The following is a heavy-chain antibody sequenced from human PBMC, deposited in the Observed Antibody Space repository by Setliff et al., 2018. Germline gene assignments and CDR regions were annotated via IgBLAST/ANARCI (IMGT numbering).Heavy chain of an antibody. D-gene: IGHD2-15*01. CDR3: VRRVAGKGWFDP. CDR1: GLTFNTYA. Sequence: GGSLRLSCGASGLTFNTYAMSWVRQPPGKGLEWVSSIIDTALGIYDADSGKGRFTTSRDNSKNTIYLQMNNLGVDDTAIYYCVRRVAGKGWFDPWGQGTLVTVSS. V-gene: IGHV3-23*01. J-gene: IGHJ5*02. CDR2: IIDTALGI.